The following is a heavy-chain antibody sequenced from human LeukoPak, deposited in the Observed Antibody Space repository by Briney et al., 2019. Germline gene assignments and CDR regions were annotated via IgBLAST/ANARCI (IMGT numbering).Heavy chain of an antibody. D-gene: IGHD6-13*01. V-gene: IGHV3-11*04. J-gene: IGHJ4*02. CDR2: ISSSGSPI. Sequence: GGSLRLSCAASGFTFSNYYMNWVRQAPGKGLEWVSYISSSGSPIYYADSAKGRFTISRDNAENSLYLQMNSLRVEDTAVYYCARASTTWYTPDYWGQGTLVTVSS. CDR3: ARASTTWYTPDY. CDR1: GFTFSNYY.